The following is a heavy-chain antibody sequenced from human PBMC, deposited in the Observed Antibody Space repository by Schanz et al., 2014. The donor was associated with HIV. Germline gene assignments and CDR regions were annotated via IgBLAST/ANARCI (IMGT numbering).Heavy chain of an antibody. CDR2: IYTTGDT. J-gene: IGHJ4*02. V-gene: IGHV3-13*01. D-gene: IGHD3-16*01. Sequence: VQLVESGGGVVQPGRSLRLSCAASGFTFSSYGMHWFRQGRGKGLEWVSTIYTTGDTYYQASVEGRFTISRDNAKNSLALQVDSLRAEDTAVYYCARDGLATYFFDVWGQGTLVTVSS. CDR3: ARDGLATYFFDV. CDR1: GFTFSSYG.